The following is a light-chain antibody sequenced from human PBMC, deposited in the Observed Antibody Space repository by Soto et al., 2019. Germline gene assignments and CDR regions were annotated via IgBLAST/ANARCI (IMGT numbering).Light chain of an antibody. CDR1: QSVNSY. CDR2: DAS. Sequence: EIVLTQSPATLSLSPGERATLSCRASQSVNSYLAWYQQKPGQAPRLVIYDASNRAAGIPARFSGSGSGTDFTLTISSLQPEDFAFYYCHQRHTWPPGTFGQGTKVQIK. V-gene: IGKV3-11*01. J-gene: IGKJ1*01. CDR3: HQRHTWPPGT.